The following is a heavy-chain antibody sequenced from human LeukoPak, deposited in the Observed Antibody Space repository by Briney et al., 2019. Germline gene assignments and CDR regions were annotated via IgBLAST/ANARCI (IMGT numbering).Heavy chain of an antibody. CDR2: VDPEDGET. J-gene: IGHJ6*03. Sequence: ASVKVSCKASGYTFTDYYMHWVQQAPGKGLEWMGRVDPEDGETIYAEKFQGRVTITADASTDTAYMELSSLRSEDTAVYYCATGVNYYYMDVWGKGTMVTVSS. CDR3: ATGVNYYYMDV. CDR1: GYTFTDYY. V-gene: IGHV1-69-2*01.